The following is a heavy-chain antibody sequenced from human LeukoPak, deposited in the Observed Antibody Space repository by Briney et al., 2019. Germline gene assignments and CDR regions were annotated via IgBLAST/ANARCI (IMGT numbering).Heavy chain of an antibody. Sequence: KPSETLSLTCTVSGGSISSYYWSWIRQPPGKGLEWIGYSYYSGRTNYNTSLKSRVTISVDPSKNQFSLKLSSVTAADTAVYYCARPRVVAATTSHAAFDIWGQGTLVSVSS. CDR2: SYYSGRT. CDR3: ARPRVVAATTSHAAFDI. J-gene: IGHJ3*02. CDR1: GGSISSYY. V-gene: IGHV4-59*01. D-gene: IGHD2-15*01.